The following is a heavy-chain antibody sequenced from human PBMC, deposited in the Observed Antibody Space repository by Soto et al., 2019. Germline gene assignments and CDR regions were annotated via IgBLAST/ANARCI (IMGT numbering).Heavy chain of an antibody. J-gene: IGHJ4*02. Sequence: PGGSLRLSCAASGFTFSSYGMHWVRQAPGKGLEWVAVIWYDGSNKYYADSVKGRFTISRDNSKNTLYLQMNSLRAEDTAVYYCARDRLHYYGSGRFNYWGQGTLVTVSS. V-gene: IGHV3-33*01. CDR2: IWYDGSNK. D-gene: IGHD3-10*01. CDR3: ARDRLHYYGSGRFNY. CDR1: GFTFSSYG.